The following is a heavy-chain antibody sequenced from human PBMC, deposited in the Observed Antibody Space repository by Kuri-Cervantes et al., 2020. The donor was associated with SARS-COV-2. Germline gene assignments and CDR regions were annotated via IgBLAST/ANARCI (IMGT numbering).Heavy chain of an antibody. CDR1: GDSISGGDYN. CDR2: IYYSGIT. D-gene: IGHD3-10*01. CDR3: ARGGVYFGSTTFFNYPDY. Sequence: LRLSCTVSGDSISGGDYNWSWIRQAPGKGLEWIGNIYYSGITHYASSPKSRVTMSIDTSKNEFSLELRSVTAADTAVYFCARGGVYFGSTTFFNYPDYWGQGTLVTVSS. V-gene: IGHV4-30-4*01. J-gene: IGHJ4*02.